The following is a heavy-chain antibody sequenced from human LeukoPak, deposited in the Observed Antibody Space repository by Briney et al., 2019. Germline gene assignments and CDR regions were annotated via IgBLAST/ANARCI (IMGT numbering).Heavy chain of an antibody. Sequence: GGSLRLSCAASGFTFDTYNFNWVRQAPGKGLEWVATIRSYSSYIHYGDSVKGRFTISRDDAERSVYLQMNSLRAEDTAVYYCARDFGSFLNYYDRLLDYWGQGTLVTVSS. J-gene: IGHJ4*02. D-gene: IGHD3-22*01. CDR2: IRSYSSYI. CDR1: GFTFDTYN. CDR3: ARDFGSFLNYYDRLLDY. V-gene: IGHV3-21*01.